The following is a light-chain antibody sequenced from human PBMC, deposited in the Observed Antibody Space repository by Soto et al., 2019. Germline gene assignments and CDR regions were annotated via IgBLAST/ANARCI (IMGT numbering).Light chain of an antibody. J-gene: IGKJ2*01. CDR1: QSLLHSDGYNY. CDR2: LGS. Sequence: DFVMTQSPLSLPVTPGEPASISCTSSQSLLHSDGYNYLDWYLQKPGQSPQLLIYLGSNRASGVPDRFSGSGSGTDFTLKISRVEAEDVGVYYCMQALHTPYTFGQGTKLEIK. CDR3: MQALHTPYT. V-gene: IGKV2-28*01.